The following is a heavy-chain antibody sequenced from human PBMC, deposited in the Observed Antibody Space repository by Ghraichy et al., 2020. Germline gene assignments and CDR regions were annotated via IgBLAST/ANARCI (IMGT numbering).Heavy chain of an antibody. V-gene: IGHV1-18*04. CDR1: GYTFTSYG. Sequence: ASVKVSCKASGYTFTSYGISWVRQAPGQGLEWMGWISAYNGNTNYAQKLQGRVTMTTDTSTSTAYMELRSLRSDDTAVYYCARGEDIVVVPAAVDAFDIWGQGTMVTVSS. CDR3: ARGEDIVVVPAAVDAFDI. CDR2: ISAYNGNT. D-gene: IGHD2-2*01. J-gene: IGHJ3*02.